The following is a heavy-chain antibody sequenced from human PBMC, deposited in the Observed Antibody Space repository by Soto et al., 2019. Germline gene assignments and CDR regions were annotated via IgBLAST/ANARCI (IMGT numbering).Heavy chain of an antibody. D-gene: IGHD3-10*02. Sequence: GGSLRLSCAASGFTFSSCAMHWVRQAPGKGLEWVAVISYDGSNKYYADSVKGRFTISRDNSKNTLYLQMNSLRAEDTAVYYCASIFGSAGYWGQGTLVTVSS. V-gene: IGHV3-30-3*01. CDR3: ASIFGSAGY. CDR2: ISYDGSNK. CDR1: GFTFSSCA. J-gene: IGHJ4*02.